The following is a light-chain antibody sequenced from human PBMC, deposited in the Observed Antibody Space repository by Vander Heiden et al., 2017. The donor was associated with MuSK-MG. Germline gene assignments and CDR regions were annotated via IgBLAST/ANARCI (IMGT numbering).Light chain of an antibody. J-gene: IGLJ2*01. V-gene: IGLV3-1*01. CDR1: QLGAKY. Sequence: SYELTQPPSVSVSPGQTASITCSGDQLGAKYVCWYQPKPGQALVVVIYQDSKRPTGGPERFSGSNSGTTATLTISETQAVDEDDYYCQAWDSSTVVFGGGTKLTVL. CDR2: QDS. CDR3: QAWDSSTVV.